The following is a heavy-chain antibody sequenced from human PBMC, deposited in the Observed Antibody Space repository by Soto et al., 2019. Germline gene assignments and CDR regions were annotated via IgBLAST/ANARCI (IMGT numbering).Heavy chain of an antibody. CDR1: GDTFNSYT. J-gene: IGHJ4*02. CDR2: TIPILSMS. Sequence: QVHLVQSGAELRKPGSSVRVSCKASGDTFNSYTINWVRQAPGLGLEWMGRTIPILSMSNYALKFQGRLLSTAYKSTSTAYRVLSSLRSEDTAIYYCVTAHGSGSQAFDYWGQGALVTVSS. D-gene: IGHD3-10*01. V-gene: IGHV1-69*02. CDR3: VTAHGSGSQAFDY.